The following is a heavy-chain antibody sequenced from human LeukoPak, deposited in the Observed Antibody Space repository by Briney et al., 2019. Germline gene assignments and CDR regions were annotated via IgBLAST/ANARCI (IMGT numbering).Heavy chain of an antibody. V-gene: IGHV3-23*01. Sequence: GGSLRLSCAASGFTFSSYAMSLVRQAPGKGLEWVSGISGSGGSTSYAASVKGRFTISRHNSKNTVYLQMNSLRGEDAAVYYCAKEPLYCGGDCYEPFDCWGQGTLVTVSS. D-gene: IGHD2-21*02. CDR3: AKEPLYCGGDCYEPFDC. CDR1: GFTFSSYA. J-gene: IGHJ4*02. CDR2: ISGSGGST.